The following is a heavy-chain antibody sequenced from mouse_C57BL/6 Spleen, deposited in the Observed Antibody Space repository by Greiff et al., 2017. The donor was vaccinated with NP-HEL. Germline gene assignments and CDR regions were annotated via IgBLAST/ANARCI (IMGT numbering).Heavy chain of an antibody. CDR2: IDPSDSYT. CDR1: GYTFTSYW. V-gene: IGHV1-59*01. D-gene: IGHD1-1*01. CDR3: ARCSDYYGSSYGYFDV. Sequence: VQLQQSGAELVRPGTSVKLSCKASGYTFTSYWMHWVKQRPGQGLEWIGVIDPSDSYTNYNQKFKGKATLTVDTSSSTALMQLSSLTSEDSAVYYCARCSDYYGSSYGYFDVWGTGTTVTVSS. J-gene: IGHJ1*03.